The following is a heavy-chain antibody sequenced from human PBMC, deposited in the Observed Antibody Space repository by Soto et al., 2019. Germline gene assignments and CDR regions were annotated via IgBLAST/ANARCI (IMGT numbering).Heavy chain of an antibody. V-gene: IGHV1-46*01. J-gene: IGHJ5*02. CDR3: ARVSDCVTTACFSHWLDP. D-gene: IGHD3-22*01. CDR2: INPSGGST. Sequence: ASVKVSCKASGYTFTSYYMHWVRQAPGQGLEWMGIINPSGGSTSYAQRFQGRVTMTRDTSTSTVYMELSSLRSEDTAVYYCARVSDCVTTACFSHWLDPWGQGTLVTVSS. CDR1: GYTFTSYY.